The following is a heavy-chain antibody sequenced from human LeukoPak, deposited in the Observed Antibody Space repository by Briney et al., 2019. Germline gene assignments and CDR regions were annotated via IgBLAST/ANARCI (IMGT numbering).Heavy chain of an antibody. V-gene: IGHV3-23*01. CDR3: ARGPSGYHNT. Sequence: GGSLRLSCAASGFTFSSYAMRWVRQAPGKGLEWVSAISGSGGSTYYADSVKGRFTISRDNSKNTLYLQMNGLRAEDTAVYYCARGPSGYHNTGGQGTLVTVSS. CDR1: GFTFSSYA. D-gene: IGHD5-12*01. J-gene: IGHJ4*02. CDR2: ISGSGGST.